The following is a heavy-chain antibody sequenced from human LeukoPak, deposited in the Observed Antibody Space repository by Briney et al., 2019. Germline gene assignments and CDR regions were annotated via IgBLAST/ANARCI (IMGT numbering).Heavy chain of an antibody. J-gene: IGHJ4*02. CDR3: ARARVGDGSGSYYIDY. CDR2: IYSGGST. V-gene: IGHV3-NL1*01. Sequence: GRSLRLSCAASGFTFSSYGMHWVRQAPGKGLEWVSVIYSGGSTYYADSVKGRFTISRDNAKNSLYLQMNSLRAEDTAVYYCARARVGDGSGSYYIDYWGQGTLVTVSS. CDR1: GFTFSSYG. D-gene: IGHD3-10*01.